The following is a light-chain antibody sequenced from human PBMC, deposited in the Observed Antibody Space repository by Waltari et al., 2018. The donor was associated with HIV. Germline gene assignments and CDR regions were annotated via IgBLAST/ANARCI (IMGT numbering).Light chain of an antibody. CDR3: AAWDDTLNGL. CDR1: TSNIGTNI. V-gene: IGLV1-44*01. CDR2: SNN. J-gene: IGLJ2*01. Sequence: QSVLTQPPSASGTPGQNVTISCSGNTSNIGTNIVNWYQQCPGAAPKLLIYSNNQRPSGVPARFSGSKSGTSASLAISGLQSEDEADYFCAAWDDTLNGLFGGGTKLTVL.